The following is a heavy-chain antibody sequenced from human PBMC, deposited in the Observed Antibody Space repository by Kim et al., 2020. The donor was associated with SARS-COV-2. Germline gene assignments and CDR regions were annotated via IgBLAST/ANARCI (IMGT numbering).Heavy chain of an antibody. V-gene: IGHV3-23*01. CDR1: GFTFSSYA. CDR3: AKEYSSGCVYLACFLLAD. CDR2: ISGSGGTT. J-gene: IGHJ6*02. D-gene: IGHD6-19*01. Sequence: GGSLRLSCAASGFTFSSYAMSWVRQAPGKGLEWVSAISGSGGTTYYADSVEGRFTISRDNSKNTLYLQMNSLRAEDTAIYYCAKEYSSGCVYLACFLLADWGQGTTVTVSS.